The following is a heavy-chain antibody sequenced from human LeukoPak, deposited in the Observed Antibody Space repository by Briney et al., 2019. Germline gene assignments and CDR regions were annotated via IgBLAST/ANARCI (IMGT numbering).Heavy chain of an antibody. D-gene: IGHD2-15*01. CDR3: ARVTLGGYCSGGSCYALGFGH. CDR2: INPNSGGT. CDR1: GYTFTGYY. V-gene: IGHV1-2*02. Sequence: VASVKVSCKASGYTFTGYYMHWVRQAPGQGLEWMGWINPNSGGTNYAQKFQGRVTMTRDTSISTAYMELSRLRSDDTAVYYCARVTLGGYCSGGSCYALGFGHWGQGTLVTVSS. J-gene: IGHJ4*02.